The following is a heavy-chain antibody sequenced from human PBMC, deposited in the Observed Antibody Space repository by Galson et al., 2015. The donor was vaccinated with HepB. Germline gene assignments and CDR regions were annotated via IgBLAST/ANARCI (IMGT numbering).Heavy chain of an antibody. D-gene: IGHD3-22*01. V-gene: IGHV3-15*01. Sequence: SLRLSCAASGFTFNNAWTSWVRQAPGKGLEWVGRIQRKTDGGTTDYAAPVKGRFTISRDDSKNTLYLQMNSLKTEDTGVYYCSHHYDTSGYFSEALDIWGQGTMVTVSS. J-gene: IGHJ3*02. CDR2: IQRKTDGGTT. CDR1: GFTFNNAW. CDR3: SHHYDTSGYFSEALDI.